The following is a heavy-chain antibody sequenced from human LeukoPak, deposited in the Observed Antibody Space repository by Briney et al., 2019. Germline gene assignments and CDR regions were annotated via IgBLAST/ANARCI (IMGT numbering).Heavy chain of an antibody. Sequence: GGSLRLSCAPSGFTFSSYAMHWVRQAPGKGLEWVAVISYDGSNKYYADSVNGRFTITRDNSKNTLYLQMNSLRSEDTAVYYCAREMYSCFFDYWGQGALVTVSS. D-gene: IGHD6-13*01. V-gene: IGHV3-30*04. CDR3: AREMYSCFFDY. J-gene: IGHJ4*02. CDR2: ISYDGSNK. CDR1: GFTFSSYA.